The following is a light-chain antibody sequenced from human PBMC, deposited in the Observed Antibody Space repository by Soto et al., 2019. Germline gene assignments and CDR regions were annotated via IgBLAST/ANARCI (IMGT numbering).Light chain of an antibody. CDR1: SSNIGAVFD. V-gene: IGLV1-40*01. CDR3: KSYDSGLSGWL. CDR2: ANT. J-gene: IGLJ2*01. Sequence: QSVLTQPPSVSGAPGQRVTLSCTGSSSNIGAVFDVHWYQQVPGTAPKLLIYANTKRPSGVLDRFSGAKSGTSASLAITGLQAEDEADYYCKSYDSGLSGWLFGGGTQLTVL.